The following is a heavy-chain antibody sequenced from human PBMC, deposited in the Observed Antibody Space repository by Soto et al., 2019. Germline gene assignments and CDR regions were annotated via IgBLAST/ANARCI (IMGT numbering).Heavy chain of an antibody. D-gene: IGHD2-2*01. CDR2: ISWNSGSI. J-gene: IGHJ6*02. V-gene: IGHV3-9*01. Sequence: PGGSLRLSCAASGFTFDGYAMHWVRQAPGKGLEWVSGISWNSGSIGYADSVKGRFTISRDNAKNSLYLQMNSLRAEDTALYYCAKARGYCSSTSCLKTYYYYYGMDAWGQVTTVTVSS. CDR3: AKARGYCSSTSCLKTYYYYYGMDA. CDR1: GFTFDGYA.